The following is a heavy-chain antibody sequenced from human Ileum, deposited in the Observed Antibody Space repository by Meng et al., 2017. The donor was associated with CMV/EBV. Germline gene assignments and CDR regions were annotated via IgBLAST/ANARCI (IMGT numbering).Heavy chain of an antibody. J-gene: IGHJ4*02. CDR1: GGSFSSFS. Sequence: QVQLQQWGAGLLQPSETLSLTCGVHGGSFSSFSWTWIRQPPGKGPEWIGDINHRGTTNYSPSLKSRVTISIDTSKKQFSLRLSSLTAADTAVYYCTRGRVGDWGFDFWGQGTLVTVSS. D-gene: IGHD1-26*01. CDR3: TRGRVGDWGFDF. CDR2: INHRGTT. V-gene: IGHV4-34*02.